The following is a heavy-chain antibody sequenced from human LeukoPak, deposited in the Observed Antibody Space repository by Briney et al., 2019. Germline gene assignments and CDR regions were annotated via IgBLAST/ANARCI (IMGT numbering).Heavy chain of an antibody. J-gene: IGHJ6*03. D-gene: IGHD3-10*01. Sequence: SETLSLTCAVYGGPFSGYYWSWIRQPPGKGLEWIGEINHSGSTNYNPSLKSRVTISVDTSKNQFSLKLSSVTAADTAVYYCASHTPHIWFGDYMDVWGKGTTVTVSS. CDR1: GGPFSGYY. CDR3: ASHTPHIWFGDYMDV. V-gene: IGHV4-34*01. CDR2: INHSGST.